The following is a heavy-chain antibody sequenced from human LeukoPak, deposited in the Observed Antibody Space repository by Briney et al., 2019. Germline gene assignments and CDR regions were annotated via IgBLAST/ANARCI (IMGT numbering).Heavy chain of an antibody. Sequence: GGSLRLSCAASGFTVSSNYMSWVRQAPGKGLEWVSVIYSGGSTYYADSVKGRFTISRDNSKNTLYLQMNSLRAEDTAVYYCAKDADFWSGYYTGYYFDYWGQGTLVTVSS. CDR3: AKDADFWSGYYTGYYFDY. CDR1: GFTVSSNY. J-gene: IGHJ4*02. CDR2: IYSGGST. V-gene: IGHV3-53*01. D-gene: IGHD3-3*01.